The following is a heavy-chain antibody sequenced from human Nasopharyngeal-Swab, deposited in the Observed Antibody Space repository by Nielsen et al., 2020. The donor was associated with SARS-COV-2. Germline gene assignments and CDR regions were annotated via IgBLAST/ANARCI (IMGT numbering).Heavy chain of an antibody. CDR3: ARLPSYIHGMDV. D-gene: IGHD2-2*02. Sequence: SGPTLVKPPQTLTLTCTFSGFSLSTRGMCVGRIRQTPGKALEWLALIDWDDDKYYSTSLKTRLTISKDTSKNQVVLTMTNMYPVDTATYYFARLPSYIHGMDVWGQGTTVTVSS. CDR1: GFSLSTRGMC. V-gene: IGHV2-70*01. CDR2: IDWDDDK. J-gene: IGHJ6*02.